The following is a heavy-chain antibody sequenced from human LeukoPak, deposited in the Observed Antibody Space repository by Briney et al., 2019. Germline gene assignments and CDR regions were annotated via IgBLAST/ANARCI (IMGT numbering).Heavy chain of an antibody. D-gene: IGHD6-13*01. J-gene: IGHJ4*02. Sequence: ASVKVSCKASGYTFTGYYMHWVRQAPGQGLEWMGWINPNSGGTNYAQKFQGRVTMTRDTSISTAYMELSRLRSDDTAVNYCARARIAAAGGGFDYWGQGTLVTVSS. CDR1: GYTFTGYY. V-gene: IGHV1-2*02. CDR2: INPNSGGT. CDR3: ARARIAAAGGGFDY.